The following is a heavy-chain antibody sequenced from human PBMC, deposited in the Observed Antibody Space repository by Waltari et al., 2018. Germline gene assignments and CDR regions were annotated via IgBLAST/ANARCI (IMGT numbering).Heavy chain of an antibody. V-gene: IGHV4-59*01. CDR2: IYYSGST. CDR3: ARDSRYNWNDGGDY. Sequence: QVQLQESGPGLVKPSETLSLTCTVSGGPISSYYWSWIRQPPGKGLEWIGYIYYSGSTNYNPSLKSRVTISVDTSKNQFSLKLSSVTAADTAVYYCARDSRYNWNDGGDYWGQGTLVTVSS. D-gene: IGHD1-20*01. CDR1: GGPISSYY. J-gene: IGHJ4*02.